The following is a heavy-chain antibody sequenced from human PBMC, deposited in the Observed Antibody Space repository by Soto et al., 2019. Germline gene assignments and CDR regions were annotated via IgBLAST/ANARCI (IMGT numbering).Heavy chain of an antibody. Sequence: ASVKVSCKASGYTFTSYDINWVRQATGQGLEWMGWMNPNSGNTGYAQKFQGRVTMTRNTSISTAYMELSSLRSEDTAVYYCARGNPYYDFWSGYYGYGMDVWGQGTTVTV. CDR3: ARGNPYYDFWSGYYGYGMDV. CDR2: MNPNSGNT. J-gene: IGHJ6*02. CDR1: GYTFTSYD. V-gene: IGHV1-8*01. D-gene: IGHD3-3*01.